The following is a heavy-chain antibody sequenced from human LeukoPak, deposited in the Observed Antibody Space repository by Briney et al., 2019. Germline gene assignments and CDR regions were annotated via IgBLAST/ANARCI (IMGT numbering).Heavy chain of an antibody. CDR3: ARDRGGFPVFGLDS. D-gene: IGHD3/OR15-3a*01. CDR2: INPDSGGT. Sequence: GASVTVSCKASGYTFTDHYIHWVRQAPGQGLEWMGWINPDSGGTNYAEKFQGRVTMTRDTSITTAYMDLRRLRSDDTAVYYCARDRGGFPVFGLDSWGHGTLVSVS. V-gene: IGHV1-2*02. J-gene: IGHJ5*01. CDR1: GYTFTDHY.